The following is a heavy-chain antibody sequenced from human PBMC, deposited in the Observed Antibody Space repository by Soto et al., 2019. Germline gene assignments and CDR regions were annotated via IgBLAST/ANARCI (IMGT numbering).Heavy chain of an antibody. Sequence: PGESLKISCKGSGNRFSSYWIGWVRQMPGKGLEWMGIIYPGDSDIRYSPAFQGQVTISADKSISTAYLQWSSLKASDTAMYYCATPTTQHCYCGMDVWGQGTTVTVSS. CDR1: GNRFSSYW. CDR3: ATPTTQHCYCGMDV. J-gene: IGHJ6*02. CDR2: IYPGDSDI. D-gene: IGHD1-26*01. V-gene: IGHV5-51*01.